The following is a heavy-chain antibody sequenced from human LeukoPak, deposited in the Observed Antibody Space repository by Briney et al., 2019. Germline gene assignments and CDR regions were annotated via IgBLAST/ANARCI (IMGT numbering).Heavy chain of an antibody. CDR2: IYYSGST. D-gene: IGHD3-10*01. J-gene: IGHJ4*02. CDR1: GGSISSGDYY. V-gene: IGHV4-30-4*01. Sequence: SQTLSLTCAVSGGSISSGDYYWSWIRQPPGKGLEWIGYIYYSGSTYYHPSLKSRVTISVDTSKNQFSLKLSSVTAADTAVYYCASLIMVRGVYFDYWGQGTLVTVSS. CDR3: ASLIMVRGVYFDY.